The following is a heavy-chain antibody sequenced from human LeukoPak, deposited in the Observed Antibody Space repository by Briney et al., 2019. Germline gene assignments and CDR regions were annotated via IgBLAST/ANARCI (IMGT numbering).Heavy chain of an antibody. CDR3: ARGFRSGYPAIDY. V-gene: IGHV3-74*01. CDR2: INTDGSST. CDR1: GFTFRSHW. Sequence: GGSLRLSCAASGFTFRSHWMHWVRQAPGKGLVWVSRINTDGSSTNYADSVKGRFTISRDNAKNTLYLQMNSLRAEDTAVYYCARGFRSGYPAIDYWGQGTLVTVSS. J-gene: IGHJ4*02. D-gene: IGHD3-3*01.